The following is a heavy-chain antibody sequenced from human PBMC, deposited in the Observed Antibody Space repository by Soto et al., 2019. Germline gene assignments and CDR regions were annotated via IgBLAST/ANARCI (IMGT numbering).Heavy chain of an antibody. CDR2: GYHRGTS. D-gene: IGHD3-22*01. Sequence: ETLSLTCTVSGYSLSSGYYWGWIRQPPGKGLEWIGSGYHRGTSYYNPSLQSRVSISVDTSKNHFSLRLTSVTAADTGVYYCARGNGYYETSGDFNSWGQGALVTVSS. CDR1: GYSLSSGYY. CDR3: ARGNGYYETSGDFNS. V-gene: IGHV4-38-2*02. J-gene: IGHJ4*02.